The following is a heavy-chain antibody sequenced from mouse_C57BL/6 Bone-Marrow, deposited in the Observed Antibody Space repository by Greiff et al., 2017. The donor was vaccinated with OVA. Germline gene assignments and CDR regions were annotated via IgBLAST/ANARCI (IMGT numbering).Heavy chain of an antibody. CDR3: AWCSSPRYFAV. CDR1: GFTFSDYG. V-gene: IGHV5-17*01. J-gene: IGHJ1*03. Sequence: EVQGVESGGGLVKPGGSLKLSCAASGFTFSDYGMHWVRQAPEKGLEWVAYISSGSSTIYYADTVKGRSTISRDKAKNTLFLQLTSLRSEDTAMSYCAWCSSPRYFAVWGTGTTVTVSS. D-gene: IGHD1-1*01. CDR2: ISSGSSTI.